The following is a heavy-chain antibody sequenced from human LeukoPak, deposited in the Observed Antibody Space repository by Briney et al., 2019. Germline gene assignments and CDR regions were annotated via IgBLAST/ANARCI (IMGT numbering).Heavy chain of an antibody. V-gene: IGHV4-38-2*02. CDR1: GYSISSGYY. J-gene: IGHJ3*02. Sequence: SETLSLTCTVSGYSISSGYYWGWIRPPPGKGLEWIGSIYHSGSTYYNPSLKSRVTISVDTSKNQFSLKLSSVTAADTAVYYCARDPYDAFDIWGQGTMVTVSS. CDR2: IYHSGST. CDR3: ARDPYDAFDI.